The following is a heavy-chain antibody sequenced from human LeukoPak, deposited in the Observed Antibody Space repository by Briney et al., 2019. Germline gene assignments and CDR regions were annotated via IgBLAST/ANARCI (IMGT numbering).Heavy chain of an antibody. CDR2: ISSSSSYI. J-gene: IGHJ4*02. D-gene: IGHD4-23*01. V-gene: IGHV3-21*04. CDR3: AKHTTVVTPFLHCDY. Sequence: GGSLRLSCAASGFTFSSYSMNWVRQAPGKGLEWVSSISSSSSYIYYADSVKGRFTISRDNSKNTLYLQMNSLRAEDTAVYYCAKHTTVVTPFLHCDYWGQGTLVTVSS. CDR1: GFTFSSYS.